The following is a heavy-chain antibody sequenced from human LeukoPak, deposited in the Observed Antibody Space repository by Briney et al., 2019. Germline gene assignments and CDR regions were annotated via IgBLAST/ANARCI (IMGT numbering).Heavy chain of an antibody. D-gene: IGHD3-16*01. CDR3: GRAFPPLRTSSAGDL. J-gene: IGHJ4*02. CDR1: GFTFSDYD. CDR2: ISGLSTHI. V-gene: IGHV3-69-1*02. Sequence: GGSLRLSCSASGFTFSDYDMNWVRQAPGRVQEWDSSISGLSTHIYYGDSVKGRVSISRDNAKNSVYLQMNSLGVEDTAIYYCGRAFPPLRTSSAGDLWGQGILVTVSS.